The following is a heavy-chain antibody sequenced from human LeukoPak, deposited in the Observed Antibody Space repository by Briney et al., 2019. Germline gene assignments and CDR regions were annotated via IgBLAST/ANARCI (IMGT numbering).Heavy chain of an antibody. CDR3: ATYPQEDFDY. V-gene: IGHV3-74*01. D-gene: IGHD3-16*01. Sequence: GGSLRLFCAASGFNFDDYAMHWVRQAPGKGLVWVSRINTDGNTISYADSVRGRFTISRDNAKNTLYLHMNSLRAEDTAVYYCATYPQEDFDYWGQGTLVTVSS. CDR1: GFNFDDYA. CDR2: INTDGNTI. J-gene: IGHJ4*02.